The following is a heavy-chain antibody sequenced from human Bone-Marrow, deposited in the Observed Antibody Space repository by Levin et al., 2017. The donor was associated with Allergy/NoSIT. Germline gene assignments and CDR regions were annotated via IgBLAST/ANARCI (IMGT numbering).Heavy chain of an antibody. D-gene: IGHD3-10*01. CDR3: AFRGFSGRFY. CDR1: GYAFTNHE. Sequence: GESLKISCAASGYAFTNHEINWVRQAPGRSLEWMGWMRPDTGETGYKEKFQGRLTMTRNNPIRTAYMELTGLTSDDTAVYYCAFRGFSGRFYWGQGSLVTVSS. V-gene: IGHV1-8*01. J-gene: IGHJ4*02. CDR2: MRPDTGET.